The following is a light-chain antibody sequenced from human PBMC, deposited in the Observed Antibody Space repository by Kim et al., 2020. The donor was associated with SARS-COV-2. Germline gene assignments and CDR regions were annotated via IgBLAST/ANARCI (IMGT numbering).Light chain of an antibody. Sequence: SASVGDRVTITCRASQGISNYLAWYQQKPGTVPKLLIYSASTSQSGVPSRFSGSGSGTDFTLTISSLQPEDVATYYCQKYNSAPNTFGQGTKLEI. CDR1: QGISNY. V-gene: IGKV1-27*01. CDR3: QKYNSAPNT. CDR2: SAS. J-gene: IGKJ2*01.